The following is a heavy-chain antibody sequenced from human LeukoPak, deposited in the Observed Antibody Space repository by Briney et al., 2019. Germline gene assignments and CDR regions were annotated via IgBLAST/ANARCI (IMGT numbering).Heavy chain of an antibody. CDR2: ISASGAGT. J-gene: IGHJ4*02. CDR3: AKVNNIAAAGTFDY. V-gene: IGHV3-23*01. Sequence: PGGSLRLSCAASGFTFSRYAMSWVRQAPGKGLEWVSAISASGAGTYNVDSVKGRFTISRDNSKNTLYLQMNSLRAEDTAVYYCAKVNNIAAAGTFDYWGQGTLVTVSS. D-gene: IGHD6-13*01. CDR1: GFTFSRYA.